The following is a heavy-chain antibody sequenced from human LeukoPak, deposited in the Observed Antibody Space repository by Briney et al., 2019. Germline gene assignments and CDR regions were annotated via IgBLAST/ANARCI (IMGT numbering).Heavy chain of an antibody. D-gene: IGHD5-24*01. V-gene: IGHV3-53*01. CDR2: IYTDGTT. Sequence: GGSLRLACAASGFTSNYMSWVRQAPGKGLEWISLIYTDGTTTFYADSVKGRFTLSRDNPKNTFYLQMNGLRPEDTAVYYCASDGYNYFEFWGQGTLVIVSS. J-gene: IGHJ4*02. CDR1: GFTSNY. CDR3: ASDGYNYFEF.